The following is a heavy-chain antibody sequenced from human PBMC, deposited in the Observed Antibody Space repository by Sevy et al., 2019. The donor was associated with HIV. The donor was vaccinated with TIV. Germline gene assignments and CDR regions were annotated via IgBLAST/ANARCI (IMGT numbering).Heavy chain of an antibody. CDR3: ARALGDDYYDSSGTVDY. D-gene: IGHD3-22*01. J-gene: IGHJ4*02. CDR1: GGSFSGYY. V-gene: IGHV4-34*01. CDR2: INHSGST. Sequence: SETLSLTCAVYGGSFSGYYWSWIRQPPGKGLEWIGAINHSGSTNYNPSLKSRVTISVDTSKNQFSLKLSSVTAADTAVYYCARALGDDYYDSSGTVDYWGQGTLVTVSS.